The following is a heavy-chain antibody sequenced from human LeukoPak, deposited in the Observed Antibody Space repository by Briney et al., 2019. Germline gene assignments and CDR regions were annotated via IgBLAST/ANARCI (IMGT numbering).Heavy chain of an antibody. J-gene: IGHJ4*02. V-gene: IGHV1-69*05. D-gene: IGHD1-26*01. CDR1: GGAFSRYA. CDR2: IVPMYGPG. Sequence: ASVKVSCKASGGAFSRYAISWVRQAPGQGLEWMGGIVPMYGPGNSAQKFRGRVTITTDESASTAYMELSSLRTDDTAIYYCSIYYTENLRPFDFLGQGTLVTVSS. CDR3: SIYYTENLRPFDF.